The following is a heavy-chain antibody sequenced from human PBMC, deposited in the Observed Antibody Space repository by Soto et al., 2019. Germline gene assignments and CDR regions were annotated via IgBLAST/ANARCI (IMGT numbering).Heavy chain of an antibody. V-gene: IGHV4-31*03. CDR2: IYFSGST. D-gene: IGHD5-18*01. Sequence: QVQLQESGPGLVKPSQTLSLTCTVSGGSISSGGYYWSWIRQHPGKGLEWIGYIYFSGSTYYNPSLKSRVTISVDTPKNQFSLKLSSVTAADTAVYYCARSPHIQLWSYPSDYWGQGTLVTVSS. CDR3: ARSPHIQLWSYPSDY. J-gene: IGHJ4*02. CDR1: GGSISSGGYY.